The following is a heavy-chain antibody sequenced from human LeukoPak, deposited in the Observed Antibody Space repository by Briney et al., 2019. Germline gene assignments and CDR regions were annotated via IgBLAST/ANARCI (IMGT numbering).Heavy chain of an antibody. J-gene: IGHJ4*02. Sequence: PGGSLRLFCATSGFTVSRNYMKCVRQAPGKGLEWVSVIYSGGDTYYADSVKGRFTISRDISKNAVYLQMNSLRAEDTAMYYCARSWDERLNFDYWGQGTLVTVSS. V-gene: IGHV3-66*02. CDR1: GFTVSRNY. CDR2: IYSGGDT. D-gene: IGHD1-26*01. CDR3: ARSWDERLNFDY.